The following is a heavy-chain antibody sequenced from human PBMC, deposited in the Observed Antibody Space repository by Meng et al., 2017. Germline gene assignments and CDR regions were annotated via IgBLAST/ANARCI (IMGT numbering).Heavy chain of an antibody. CDR2: IKSKTNGGTT. V-gene: IGHV3-15*01. Sequence: EGQLVESGGGLVKPGGSLRLSCAASGFTFSNAWMSWVRQAPGKGLEWVGRIKSKTNGGTTDYAAPVKGRFTISRDDSKDTLYLQMNSLKTEDTAVYYCTTDRGRGTVTIAYWGQGALVTVSS. CDR1: GFTFSNAW. D-gene: IGHD4-17*01. CDR3: TTDRGRGTVTIAY. J-gene: IGHJ4*02.